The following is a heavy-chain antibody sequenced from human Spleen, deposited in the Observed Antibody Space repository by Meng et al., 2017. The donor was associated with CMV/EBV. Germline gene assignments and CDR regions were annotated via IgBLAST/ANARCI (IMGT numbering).Heavy chain of an antibody. D-gene: IGHD3-3*01. Sequence: SETLSLTCTVSGGSISNSPYYWGWIRQPPGRGLEWIGIVYYSGETYYNPSLTSRVMISVDTSNNHFSLRLSSGTAADTAVYYCMRDRRSSQFLEWLSSFDPWGQGTLVTVSS. V-gene: IGHV4-39*07. CDR2: VYYSGET. J-gene: IGHJ5*02. CDR1: GGSISNSPYY. CDR3: MRDRRSSQFLEWLSSFDP.